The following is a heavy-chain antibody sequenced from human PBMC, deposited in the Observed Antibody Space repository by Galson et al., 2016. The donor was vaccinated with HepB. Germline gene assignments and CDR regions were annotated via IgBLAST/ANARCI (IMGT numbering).Heavy chain of an antibody. Sequence: SLRLSCAASHFIFSNFAMHWVRQAPGKGLEWVALLSYDGSMEYYADYVKGRFTISRDNSKNTLYLQMNSLGVEDTAVYYCARSRAPYYSGSVTNYFEYWGQGTLVTVSS. J-gene: IGHJ4*02. CDR3: ARSRAPYYSGSVTNYFEY. CDR2: LSYDGSME. D-gene: IGHD3-10*01. CDR1: HFIFSNFA. V-gene: IGHV3-30*04.